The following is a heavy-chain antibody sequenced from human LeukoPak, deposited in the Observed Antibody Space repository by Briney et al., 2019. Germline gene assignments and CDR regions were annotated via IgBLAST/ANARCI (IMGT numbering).Heavy chain of an antibody. CDR3: ASQWLVKRIAYYFDY. D-gene: IGHD6-19*01. CDR2: ISDSGSGT. Sequence: GGSLRLSCAASGFTFSSYAMSWVRQAPGKGLEWVSTISDSGSGTYYADSVKGRFTISRDNSKNTLYLQMNSLRAEDTAVYYCASQWLVKRIAYYFDYWGQGTLVTVSS. CDR1: GFTFSSYA. J-gene: IGHJ4*02. V-gene: IGHV3-23*01.